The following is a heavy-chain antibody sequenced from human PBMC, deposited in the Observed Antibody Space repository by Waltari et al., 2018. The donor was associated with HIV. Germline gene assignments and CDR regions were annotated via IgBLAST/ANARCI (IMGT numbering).Heavy chain of an antibody. Sequence: QVQLVESGGGLVKPGGSLSLSCAAPGSIFRIFAIHWVRQAPGKGLEWVAVISRDGSSKYYADSVQDRFTISRDNSKNSLHLHMNSLRPKDTAVYYCAREGIVAAPFDFWGLGTLVTVSS. CDR3: AREGIVAAPFDF. D-gene: IGHD2-15*01. CDR1: GSIFRIFA. J-gene: IGHJ4*02. V-gene: IGHV3-30*01. CDR2: ISRDGSSK.